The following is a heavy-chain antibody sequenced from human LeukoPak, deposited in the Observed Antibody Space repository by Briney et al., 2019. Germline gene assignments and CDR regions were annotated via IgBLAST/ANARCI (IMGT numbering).Heavy chain of an antibody. CDR2: FTGGEGIT. Sequence: GGSLRLSCAASGFTFSTYAMSWVRQAPGKGLEWVSTFTGGEGITHYADSVKGRFTISRDHSKNTLYLQMNSLRVEDTAVYYCAKVRYSSGWYTYSPDYWGQGTLVTVSS. CDR1: GFTFSTYA. CDR3: AKVRYSSGWYTYSPDY. J-gene: IGHJ4*02. D-gene: IGHD6-19*01. V-gene: IGHV3-23*01.